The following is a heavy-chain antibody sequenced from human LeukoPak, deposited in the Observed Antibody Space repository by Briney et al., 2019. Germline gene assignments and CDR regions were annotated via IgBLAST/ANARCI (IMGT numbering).Heavy chain of an antibody. CDR1: GNYW. CDR3: VRGSPGYSSSWHAY. CDR2: INSDGSWT. J-gene: IGHJ4*02. D-gene: IGHD6-13*01. V-gene: IGHV3-74*01. Sequence: GGSLRLSCAASGNYWMHWVRQAPGKGLLWVSHINSDGSWTSYADSVKGRFTISKDNAKNTMYLQMNSLRAEDTAMYYCVRGSPGYSSSWHAYWGQGTLVTVSS.